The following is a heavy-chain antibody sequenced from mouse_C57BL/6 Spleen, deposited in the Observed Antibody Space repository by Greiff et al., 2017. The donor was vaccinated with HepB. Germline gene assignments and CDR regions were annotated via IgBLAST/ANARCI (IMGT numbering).Heavy chain of an antibody. Sequence: EVQLQQSGAELVRPGASVKVSCTASGFNIKDDYMHWVKQRPEQGLEWIGWIDPENGDTEYASKFQGKATITADTSSNTSYLQLSSLTSEDTAVYYCTTGYYGSSWDYWGQGTTLTVSS. V-gene: IGHV14-4*01. CDR2: IDPENGDT. D-gene: IGHD1-1*01. CDR1: GFNIKDDY. J-gene: IGHJ2*01. CDR3: TTGYYGSSWDY.